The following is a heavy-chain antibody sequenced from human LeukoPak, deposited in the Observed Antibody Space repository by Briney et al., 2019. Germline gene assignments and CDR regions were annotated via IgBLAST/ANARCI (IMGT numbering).Heavy chain of an antibody. D-gene: IGHD2-15*01. CDR3: ARIHRYCSGGACYVLDN. Sequence: SETLSLTCVVSGGSVSGYDWGWIRQPPGGGLEWIGYVYYSGSTNYNPSFKSRITISVDTSRNQFSLQLSSVTAADAAVYYCARIHRYCSGGACYVLDNWGQGTLVAVSS. J-gene: IGHJ4*02. CDR1: GGSVSGYD. CDR2: VYYSGST. V-gene: IGHV4-59*02.